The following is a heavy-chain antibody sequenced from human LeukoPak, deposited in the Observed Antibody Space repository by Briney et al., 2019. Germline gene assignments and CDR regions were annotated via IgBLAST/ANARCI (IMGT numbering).Heavy chain of an antibody. J-gene: IGHJ3*02. CDR2: IYPDDSDI. CDR3: ARHGRGSRSPNAFDI. Sequence: GESLKISCKGSGYSFTDYWIGWVRQMPGEGLQWMGIIYPDDSDIRYSPSIQGQVTISADKSIFTAYLQWSSLKASDTAMYYCARHGRGSRSPNAFDIWGQGTMVSVSS. CDR1: GYSFTDYW. V-gene: IGHV5-51*01. D-gene: IGHD3-10*01.